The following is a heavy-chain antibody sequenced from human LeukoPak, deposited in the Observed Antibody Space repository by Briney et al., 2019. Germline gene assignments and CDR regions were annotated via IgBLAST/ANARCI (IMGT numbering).Heavy chain of an antibody. Sequence: SETLSLTCTVSGGSISSYYWSWIRQPPGKGLEGIGYIYSSGSTNDNPSLKSRVTISVDMSKNQFSLKLSSVTAADTAVYYCARHGYCSGGSCGRWFDPWGQGTLVTVSS. CDR3: ARHGYCSGGSCGRWFDP. CDR1: GGSISSYY. J-gene: IGHJ5*02. CDR2: IYSSGST. V-gene: IGHV4-4*09. D-gene: IGHD2-15*01.